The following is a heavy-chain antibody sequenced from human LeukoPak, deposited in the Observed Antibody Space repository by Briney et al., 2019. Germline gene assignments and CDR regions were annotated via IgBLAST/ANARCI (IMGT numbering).Heavy chain of an antibody. CDR1: GYTFTSYG. CDR3: ARDHSGSPAAYDI. J-gene: IGHJ3*02. CDR2: ISTYNGNT. V-gene: IGHV1-18*01. Sequence: ASVNVSCKASGYTFTSYGITGVRQAPGQGLEWMGWISTYNGNTNYAQNFQGRVTMTTDTSTSTAYMELRSLRSDDTAVYYCARDHSGSPAAYDIWRQATTVTV. D-gene: IGHD6-13*01.